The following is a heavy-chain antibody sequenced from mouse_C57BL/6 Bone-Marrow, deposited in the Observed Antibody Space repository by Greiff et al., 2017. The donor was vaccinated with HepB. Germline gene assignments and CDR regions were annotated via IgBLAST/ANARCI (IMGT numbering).Heavy chain of an antibody. D-gene: IGHD1-1*01. Sequence: DVHLVESGGGLVKPGGSLKLSCAASGFTFSSYAMSWVRQTPEKRLEWVATISDGGSYTYYPDNVKGRFTISRDNAKNNLYLQMSHLKSEDTAMYYCARNDYGSRGFAYWGQGTLVTVSA. CDR3: ARNDYGSRGFAY. CDR1: GFTFSSYA. CDR2: ISDGGSYT. J-gene: IGHJ3*01. V-gene: IGHV5-4*01.